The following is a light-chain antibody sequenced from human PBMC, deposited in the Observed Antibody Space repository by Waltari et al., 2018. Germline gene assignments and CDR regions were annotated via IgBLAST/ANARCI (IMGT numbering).Light chain of an antibody. J-gene: IGKJ1*01. CDR3: QQDHTPPWT. Sequence: GDRVTVTCRASQGINKELTWYQQKPGRAPTLLIYGASTLPTGVSSRFSGSGSGTDFTLTISSLQPEDAATYYCQQDHTPPWTFGQGTKAEIK. CDR2: GAS. CDR1: QGINKE. V-gene: IGKV1-27*01.